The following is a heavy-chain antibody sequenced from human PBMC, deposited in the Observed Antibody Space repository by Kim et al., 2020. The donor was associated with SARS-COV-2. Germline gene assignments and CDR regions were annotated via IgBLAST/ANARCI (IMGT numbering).Heavy chain of an antibody. CDR2: TA. V-gene: IGHV1-69*01. J-gene: IGHJ3*02. Sequence: TANYAQKFQGRVTITADESTSTAYMELSSLRSEDTAVYYCARDSDDAFDIWGQGTMVTVSS. CDR3: ARDSDDAFDI.